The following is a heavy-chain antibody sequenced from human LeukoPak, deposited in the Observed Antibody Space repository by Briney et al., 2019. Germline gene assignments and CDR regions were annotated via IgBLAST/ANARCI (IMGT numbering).Heavy chain of an antibody. CDR3: ARDPFGLWFGELYDAFDI. V-gene: IGHV4-4*07. CDR2: IYTSGST. J-gene: IGHJ3*02. CDR1: GGSISSYY. Sequence: SETLSPTCTVSGGSISSYYWSWIRQPAVKGLEWIGRIYTSGSTNYNPSLKSRVTMSVDTSKNQFSLKLSSVTAADTAVYYCARDPFGLWFGELYDAFDIWGQGTMVTVSS. D-gene: IGHD3-10*01.